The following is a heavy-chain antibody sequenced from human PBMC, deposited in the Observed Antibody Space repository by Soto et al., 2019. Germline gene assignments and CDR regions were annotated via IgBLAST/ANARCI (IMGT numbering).Heavy chain of an antibody. CDR3: ARYYDFWSGYYRVNWFDP. CDR1: GYTFTSYA. Sequence: ASVKVSCKASGYTFTSYAMHWVRQAPGQRLEWMGWINAGNVNTKNSQKFQGRVTITRDTSASTAYMELSSLRSEDTAVYYCARYYDFWSGYYRVNWFDPWGQGTLVTVSS. CDR2: INAGNVNT. V-gene: IGHV1-3*01. D-gene: IGHD3-3*01. J-gene: IGHJ5*02.